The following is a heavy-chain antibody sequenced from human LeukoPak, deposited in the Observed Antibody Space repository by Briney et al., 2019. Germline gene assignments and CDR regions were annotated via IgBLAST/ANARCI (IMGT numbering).Heavy chain of an antibody. CDR3: ARDQYYYGSGTYGMDV. V-gene: IGHV4-4*02. J-gene: IGHJ6*02. CDR2: IYHSGST. CDR1: GGSISSSNW. Sequence: PSETLSLTCAVSGGSISSSNWWSWVRQPPGKGLEWIGEIYHSGSTNYNPSLKSRVTISVDKSKNQFSLKLSSMTAADTAVYYCARDQYYYGSGTYGMDVWGQGTTVTVSS. D-gene: IGHD3-10*01.